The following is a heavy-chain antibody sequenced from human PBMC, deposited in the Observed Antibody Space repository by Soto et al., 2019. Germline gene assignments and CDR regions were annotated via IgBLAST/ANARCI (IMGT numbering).Heavy chain of an antibody. CDR2: INPSGGST. V-gene: IGHV1-46*01. CDR1: GYTFTSYY. Sequence: ASVKVSCKASGYTFTSYYMHWVRQAPGQGLEWMGIINPSGGSTSYAQKFQGRVTMTRDTSTSTVYKELSSLRSEDTALYYFAKERRFSLYYYGMDVWGQGTTVNVS. CDR3: AKERRFSLYYYGMDV. D-gene: IGHD3-3*01. J-gene: IGHJ6*01.